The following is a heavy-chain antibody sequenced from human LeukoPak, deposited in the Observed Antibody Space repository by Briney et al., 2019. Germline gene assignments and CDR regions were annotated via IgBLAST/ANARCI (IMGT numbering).Heavy chain of an antibody. J-gene: IGHJ4*02. CDR2: INPNSGGT. D-gene: IGHD6-19*01. CDR1: GYTFTGYY. Sequence: ASVKVSCKASGYTFTGYYMHWVRQAPGQGLEWMGWINPNSGGTNYAQKFQGRVTMTRDTSITTAYMELSSLRSDDTAVYYCARGREVAGTVTYWGQGTLVTVSS. CDR3: ARGREVAGTVTY. V-gene: IGHV1-2*02.